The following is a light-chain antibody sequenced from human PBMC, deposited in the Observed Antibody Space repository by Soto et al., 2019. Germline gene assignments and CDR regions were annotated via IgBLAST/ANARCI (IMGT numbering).Light chain of an antibody. J-gene: IGKJ3*01. Sequence: EIVMTQSPATLSVSPGERATLSCRASQSVSSNLAWYQQKPGQAPRLLIFGASTRATGIPVKFSGSGSGTDFSLTISRLEPEDSAVYYCQQYGKSPGFFTFGPGTKVDIK. CDR1: QSVSSN. CDR3: QQYGKSPGFFT. CDR2: GAS. V-gene: IGKV3D-15*02.